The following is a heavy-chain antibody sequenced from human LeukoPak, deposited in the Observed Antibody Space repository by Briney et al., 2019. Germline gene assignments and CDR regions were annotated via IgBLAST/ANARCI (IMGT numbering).Heavy chain of an antibody. D-gene: IGHD2-2*01. Sequence: ASVKVSCKASGYTFTSYDINWVRQATGQGLEWMGWMNPNSGNTGYAQKFQGRVTMTRNTSISTAYMELSSLRSEDTAVYYCARGLEVSCSSTSCFQYYYYYYYMDVWGKGTTVTISS. CDR1: GYTFTSYD. CDR2: MNPNSGNT. J-gene: IGHJ6*03. CDR3: ARGLEVSCSSTSCFQYYYYYYYMDV. V-gene: IGHV1-8*01.